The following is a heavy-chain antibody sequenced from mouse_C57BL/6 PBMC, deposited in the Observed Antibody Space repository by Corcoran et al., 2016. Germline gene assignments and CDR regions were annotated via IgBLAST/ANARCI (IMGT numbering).Heavy chain of an antibody. Sequence: QIQLVQSGPELKKPGETVKISCKASGYTFTTYGMSWVKQAPGKGLKWMGWINTYSGVPTYADDFKGRFAFSLETSASTAYLQINNLKNEDTATYFCARWGYSNYEFAYWGQGTLVTVSA. J-gene: IGHJ3*01. D-gene: IGHD2-5*01. CDR1: GYTFTTYG. CDR3: ARWGYSNYEFAY. CDR2: INTYSGVP. V-gene: IGHV9-3*01.